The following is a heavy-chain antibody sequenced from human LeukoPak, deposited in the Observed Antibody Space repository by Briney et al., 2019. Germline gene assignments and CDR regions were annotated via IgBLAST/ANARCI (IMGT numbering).Heavy chain of an antibody. Sequence: GESLKISCQGSGYSFTSFWIAWVRPMPGKGLEWMGIIYPIDSDTRYSLSFQGQVTISVDKSINTAYLQWSSLKASDTAIYFCARLLVGATKEVFDIWGQGTMVTVSP. D-gene: IGHD1-26*01. CDR2: IYPIDSDT. CDR3: ARLLVGATKEVFDI. J-gene: IGHJ3*02. CDR1: GYSFTSFW. V-gene: IGHV5-51*01.